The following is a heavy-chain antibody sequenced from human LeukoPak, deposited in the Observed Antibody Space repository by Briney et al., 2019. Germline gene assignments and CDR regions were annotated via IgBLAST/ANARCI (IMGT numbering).Heavy chain of an antibody. Sequence: GGSLRLSCTVSGFTVSTNSMSWVRQAPGKGLEWVSFIYSDNTHYSDSVKGRFTISRDNAKNSLYLQMNSLRAEDTAVYYCARGGARSHIVVVPFGDYWGQGTLVTVSS. D-gene: IGHD2-2*01. J-gene: IGHJ4*02. CDR3: ARGGARSHIVVVPFGDY. CDR1: GFTVSTNS. V-gene: IGHV3-53*01. CDR2: IYSDNT.